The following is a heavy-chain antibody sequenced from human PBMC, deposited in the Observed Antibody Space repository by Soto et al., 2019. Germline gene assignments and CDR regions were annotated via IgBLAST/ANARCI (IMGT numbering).Heavy chain of an antibody. V-gene: IGHV1-69*13. CDR1: GGTFSSYA. CDR3: ARGSYYDSSGYYYDLFDY. J-gene: IGHJ4*02. D-gene: IGHD3-22*01. CDR2: IIPIFGTA. Sequence: SVKVSCKASGGTFSSYAISWVRQAPGQGLEWMGGIIPIFGTANYAQKFQGRVTITADESTSTAYMELSSLRSEDTAVYYCARGSYYDSSGYYYDLFDYWGQGTLVTVSS.